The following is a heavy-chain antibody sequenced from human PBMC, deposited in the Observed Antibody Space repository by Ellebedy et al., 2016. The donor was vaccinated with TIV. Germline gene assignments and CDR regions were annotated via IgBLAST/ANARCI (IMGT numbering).Heavy chain of an antibody. CDR2: FDPEDGET. CDR1: GYTLTELS. D-gene: IGHD1-14*01. V-gene: IGHV1-24*01. J-gene: IGHJ4*02. CDR3: ATETGPHARAYYFDY. Sequence: ASVKVSCXVSGYTLTELSMHWVRQAPGKGLEWMGGFDPEDGETIYAQKSQGRVTMTEDTSTDTAYMELSSLRSEDTAVYYCATETGPHARAYYFDYWGQGTLVTVSS.